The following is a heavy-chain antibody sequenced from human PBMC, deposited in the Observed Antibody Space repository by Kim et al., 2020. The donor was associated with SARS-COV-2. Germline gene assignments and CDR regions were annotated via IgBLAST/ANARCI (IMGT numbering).Heavy chain of an antibody. CDR1: GGSFSGYY. J-gene: IGHJ5*02. Sequence: SETLSLTCAVYGGSFSGYYWSWIRQPPGKGLEWIGEINHSGSTNYNPSLKSRVTISVDTSKNQFSLKLSSVTAADTAVYYCARGAVVVPAARNWFDPWGQGTLVTVSS. CDR2: INHSGST. D-gene: IGHD2-2*01. V-gene: IGHV4-34*01. CDR3: ARGAVVVPAARNWFDP.